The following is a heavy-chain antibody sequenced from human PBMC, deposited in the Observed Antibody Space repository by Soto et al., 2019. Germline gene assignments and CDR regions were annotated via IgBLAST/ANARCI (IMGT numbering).Heavy chain of an antibody. D-gene: IGHD2-8*01. CDR3: ATGGKGTNGVYDDAFDI. CDR1: GGSISSGGYY. CDR2: IYYSGST. J-gene: IGHJ3*02. V-gene: IGHV4-31*03. Sequence: QVQLQESGPGLVKPSQTLSLTCTVSGGSISSGGYYWSWIRQHPGKGLEWIGYIYYSGSTYYNPSLKSRVTISVDTSKNQFSLKLSSVTAADTAVYYCATGGKGTNGVYDDAFDIWGQGTMVTVSS.